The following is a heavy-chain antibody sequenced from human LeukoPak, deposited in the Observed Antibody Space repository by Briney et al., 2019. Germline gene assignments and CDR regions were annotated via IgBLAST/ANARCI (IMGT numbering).Heavy chain of an antibody. V-gene: IGHV4-59*12. CDR1: GGSISSYY. CDR3: ARGPRYSSSWYRLGYFQH. CDR2: IYYSGST. Sequence: SETLSLTCTVSGGSISSYYWSWIRQPPGKGLEWIGYIYYSGSTNYNPSLKSRVTISVDTSKNQFSLKLSSVTAADTAVYYCARGPRYSSSWYRLGYFQHWGQGTLVTVSS. J-gene: IGHJ1*01. D-gene: IGHD6-13*01.